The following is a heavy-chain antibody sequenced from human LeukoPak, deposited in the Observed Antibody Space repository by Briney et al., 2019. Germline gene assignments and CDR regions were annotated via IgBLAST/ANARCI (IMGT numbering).Heavy chain of an antibody. Sequence: LAGGSLRLSCAASGFTFSNYWMSWVRQAPGKGLERVANIKQDGNEKYYVDSVKGRFTISRDNAENSLYLQMNSLRAEDTAVYYCARVIGSGWHAEYFQHWGQGTLVTVSS. J-gene: IGHJ1*01. V-gene: IGHV3-7*03. D-gene: IGHD6-19*01. CDR2: IKQDGNEK. CDR3: ARVIGSGWHAEYFQH. CDR1: GFTFSNYW.